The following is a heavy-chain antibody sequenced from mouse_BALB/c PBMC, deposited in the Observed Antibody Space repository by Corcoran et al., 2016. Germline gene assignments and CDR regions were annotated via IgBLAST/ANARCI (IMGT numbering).Heavy chain of an antibody. CDR3: ARNYYGSILFYAMDY. CDR1: GFNIKDTY. V-gene: IGHV14-3*02. J-gene: IGHJ4*01. Sequence: EVQLQQSGAELVKPGASVKLSCTASGFNIKDTYMHWVKQRPEQGLEWIGRIDPANGNTKYDPKFQGKATITADTSSNTAYLQLSSLTSEDTAVYYCARNYYGSILFYAMDYWGQGTSVTVSS. CDR2: IDPANGNT. D-gene: IGHD1-1*01.